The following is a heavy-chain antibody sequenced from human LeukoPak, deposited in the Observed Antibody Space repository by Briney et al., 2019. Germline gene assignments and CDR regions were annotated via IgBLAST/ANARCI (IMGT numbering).Heavy chain of an antibody. D-gene: IGHD3-22*01. CDR1: GGSISSYY. Sequence: PSETLSLTCTVSGGSISSYYWSWIRQPPGKGLEWIGYIYYSGSTNYNPSLKSRVTILVDTSKNQFSLKLSSVTAADTAVYYCARGDGSGYYHDYWGQGTLVTVSS. CDR3: ARGDGSGYYHDY. CDR2: IYYSGST. V-gene: IGHV4-59*01. J-gene: IGHJ4*02.